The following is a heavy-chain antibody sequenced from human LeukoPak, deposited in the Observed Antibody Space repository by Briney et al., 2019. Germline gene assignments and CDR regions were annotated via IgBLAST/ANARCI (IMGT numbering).Heavy chain of an antibody. Sequence: ASVKVSCKASGYTFTSSDINWVRQATGQGLERMGWMNPNSGNTGYAQKFQGRVTITRNTSISTAYMELSSLRSEDTAVYYCARGSHGTAMVYYYYYYMDVWGKGTTVTVSS. V-gene: IGHV1-8*03. D-gene: IGHD5-18*01. CDR2: MNPNSGNT. CDR3: ARGSHGTAMVYYYYYYMDV. J-gene: IGHJ6*03. CDR1: GYTFTSSD.